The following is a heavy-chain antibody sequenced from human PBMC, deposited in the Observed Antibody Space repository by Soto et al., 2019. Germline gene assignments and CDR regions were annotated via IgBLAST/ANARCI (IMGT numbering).Heavy chain of an antibody. CDR1: GGTFSTYV. D-gene: IGHD1-26*01. CDR3: ARGRPRSGPPFYYYGLDV. CDR2: VIPMSGSS. V-gene: IGHV1-69*06. Sequence: QVQLVQSGAEVKKPGSSVKVSCKASGGTFSTYVISWVRQAPGQGLEWMGRVIPMSGSSNYAQKFQGRVTITADKDTSIAYMEVRSLSSEDTAVYYCARGRPRSGPPFYYYGLDVWGQGTKVIVSS. J-gene: IGHJ6*02.